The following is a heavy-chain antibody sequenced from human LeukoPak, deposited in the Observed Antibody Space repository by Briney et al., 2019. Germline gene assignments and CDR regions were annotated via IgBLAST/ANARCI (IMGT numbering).Heavy chain of an antibody. V-gene: IGHV3-74*01. CDR3: ATVSRSSGRGYFDY. D-gene: IGHD6-19*01. CDR2: MNSDGSST. Sequence: PGGSLRLSCAASGFPFSNYWMHWVRQAPGKGLVWVSRMNSDGSSTSYADSVKGRFTISRDNAKNTLYLQMSSLRAEDAAVYYCATVSRSSGRGYFDYWGPGTLVTVSS. J-gene: IGHJ4*02. CDR1: GFPFSNYW.